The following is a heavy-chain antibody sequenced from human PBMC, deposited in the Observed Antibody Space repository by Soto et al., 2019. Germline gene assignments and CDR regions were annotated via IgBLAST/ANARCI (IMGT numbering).Heavy chain of an antibody. V-gene: IGHV4-59*01. CDR2: IYYSGTT. D-gene: IGHD3-9*01. Sequence: PSETLSLTCTVSGGYISSYYWTWIRQPPGKGLEWIGYIYYSGTTNYNPSLKSRVSMSVDTSKNQFSLKLSSVTAADTAVYYCARDRGYDILTPYGMDVWGQGTTVTVSS. CDR3: ARDRGYDILTPYGMDV. CDR1: GGYISSYY. J-gene: IGHJ6*02.